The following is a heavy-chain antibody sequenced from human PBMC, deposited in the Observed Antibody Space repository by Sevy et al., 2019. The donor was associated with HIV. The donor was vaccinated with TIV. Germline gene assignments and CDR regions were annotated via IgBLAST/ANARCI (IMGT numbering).Heavy chain of an antibody. J-gene: IGHJ6*02. Sequence: GGSLRLSCAASGFTFSSFFMSWVRQAPGKGLEWVANIKQDGSEKYDVDSVKGRFTISRDNARNSVYLQMNSLRAEDTGVYYCARDLTAPYYYYGMDVRGQGTMVTVSS. CDR1: GFTFSSFF. D-gene: IGHD1-20*01. CDR3: ARDLTAPYYYYGMDV. CDR2: IKQDGSEK. V-gene: IGHV3-7*01.